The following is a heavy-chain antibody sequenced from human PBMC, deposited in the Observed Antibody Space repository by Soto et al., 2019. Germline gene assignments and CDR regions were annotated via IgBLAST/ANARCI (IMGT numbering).Heavy chain of an antibody. V-gene: IGHV1-69*06. D-gene: IGHD2-21*02. CDR1: GGTFSSYA. J-gene: IGHJ5*02. Sequence: QVQLVQSGAEVKKPGSSVKVSCKASGGTFSSYAISWVRQAPGQGLEWMGGIIPIFGTANYAQKFQGRVTITADKSTSTAYMELSSLRSEDPAVYYCASSPRGGNSDWFDPWGQGTLVTVSS. CDR3: ASSPRGGNSDWFDP. CDR2: IIPIFGTA.